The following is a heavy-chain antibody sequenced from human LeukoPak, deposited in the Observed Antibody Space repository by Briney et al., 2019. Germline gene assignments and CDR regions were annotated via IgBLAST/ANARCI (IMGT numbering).Heavy chain of an antibody. CDR3: ARVLRYCSGGNCYSGGLGYMDV. Sequence: GGSLRLSCAASGFAFSDYNMRWIRQAPGKGLEWVSSISRSGSTKYYADSVKGRFTISRDNAKNSLFLQMNSLRAEDTAVYYCARVLRYCSGGNCYSGGLGYMDVWGKGATVTISS. D-gene: IGHD2-15*01. J-gene: IGHJ6*03. CDR1: GFAFSDYN. CDR2: ISRSGSTK. V-gene: IGHV3-11*01.